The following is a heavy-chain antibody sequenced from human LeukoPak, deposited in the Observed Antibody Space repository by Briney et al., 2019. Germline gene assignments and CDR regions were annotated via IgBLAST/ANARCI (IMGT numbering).Heavy chain of an antibody. V-gene: IGHV1-69*13. D-gene: IGHD3-22*01. CDR1: GGTFSSYA. Sequence: VASVKVSCKASGGTFSSYAISWVRQAPGQGPEWMGGIIPIFGTANYAQKFQGRVTITADESTSTAYMELSSLRSEDTAVYYCARDWGYYDSSDHWGQGTLVTVSS. CDR3: ARDWGYYDSSDH. J-gene: IGHJ4*02. CDR2: IIPIFGTA.